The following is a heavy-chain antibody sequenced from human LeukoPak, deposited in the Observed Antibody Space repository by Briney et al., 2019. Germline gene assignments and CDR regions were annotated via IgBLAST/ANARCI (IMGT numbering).Heavy chain of an antibody. V-gene: IGHV4-30-4*08. Sequence: SETLSLTCTVSGGSISSGDNYRSWIRQPPGKGLEWIGYSYYSGSTYYNPSLKSRVTISVDTSKNQFSLKLSSVTAADTAVYYCARGDLYSSSWYNWGQGTLVTVSS. CDR3: ARGDLYSSSWYN. J-gene: IGHJ4*02. CDR2: SYYSGST. CDR1: GGSISSGDNY. D-gene: IGHD6-13*01.